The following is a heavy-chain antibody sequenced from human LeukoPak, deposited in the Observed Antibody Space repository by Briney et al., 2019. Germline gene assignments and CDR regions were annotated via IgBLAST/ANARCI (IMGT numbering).Heavy chain of an antibody. CDR1: GYTFTSYG. J-gene: IGHJ5*02. CDR3: ARVGYDFWGGLTVGWFVP. Sequence: ASVKVSCKASGYTFTSYGISWVRQAPGQGLEWMGWISAYNGKANYAQKLQGRVTITTDTSTSTAYMELRSLRSEDTAVYYCARVGYDFWGGLTVGWFVPCGQRNLGSVSS. V-gene: IGHV1-18*01. D-gene: IGHD3-3*01. CDR2: ISAYNGKA.